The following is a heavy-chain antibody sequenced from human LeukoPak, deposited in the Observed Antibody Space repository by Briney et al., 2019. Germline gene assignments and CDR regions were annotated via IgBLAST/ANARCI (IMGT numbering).Heavy chain of an antibody. Sequence: GGSLRLSCAASGFTVTNNPMHWVRQTPGKGLEGVALISNDGSNQQYSDSVSGRFTISRDTSKNTVYLQMNSLRGDDTAVYYCARERGSSGRAGWFDPWGEGRLVTVSS. D-gene: IGHD6-19*01. CDR2: ISNDGSNQ. CDR1: GFTVTNNP. J-gene: IGHJ5*02. V-gene: IGHV3-30*04. CDR3: ARERGSSGRAGWFDP.